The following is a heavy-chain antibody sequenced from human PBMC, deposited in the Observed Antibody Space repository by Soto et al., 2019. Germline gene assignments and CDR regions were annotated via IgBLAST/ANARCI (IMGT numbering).Heavy chain of an antibody. Sequence: QVQLVESGGGVVQPGRSLRLSCAASGFTFSSYAMNWVHQAPGKGLAWVAVIWYDGSNKYYVDYVKGRFTISRDNSKNTLYLQMDSLRVEDTAVFYCARDLRTISGVVTSYDYYGMDVWGQWTTVTVSS. J-gene: IGHJ6*02. CDR3: ARDLRTISGVVTSYDYYGMDV. D-gene: IGHD3-3*01. CDR1: GFTFSSYA. V-gene: IGHV3-33*01. CDR2: IWYDGSNK.